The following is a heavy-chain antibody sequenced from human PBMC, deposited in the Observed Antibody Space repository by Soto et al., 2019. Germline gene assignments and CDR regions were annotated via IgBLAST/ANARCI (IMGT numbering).Heavy chain of an antibody. Sequence: QVQLVQSGSEVRKPGASVTVSCKASGYTFTDYYIQWVRQAPGQGLEYMGWSRPKSGGEAHAQKFRGRVTMTRDTSASSAYFHLSSLTSDDTAVYFCARCRRGLRCQLDYWGQGTRFTVSS. D-gene: IGHD2-2*01. J-gene: IGHJ4*02. CDR3: ARCRRGLRCQLDY. CDR1: GYTFTDYY. V-gene: IGHV1-2*02. CDR2: SRPKSGGE.